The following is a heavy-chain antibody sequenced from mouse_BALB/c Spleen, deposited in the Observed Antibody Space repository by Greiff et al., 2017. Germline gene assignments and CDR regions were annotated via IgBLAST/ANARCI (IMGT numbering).Heavy chain of an antibody. J-gene: IGHJ2*01. D-gene: IGHD2-14*01. CDR1: GFTFSDYY. Sequence: EVQLVESGGGLVKPGGSLKLSCAASGFTFSDYYMYWVRQTPEKRLEWVETISDGGSYTYYPDSVKGRFTISRDNAKNNLYLQMSSLKSEDTAMYYCARDRAYYRNGFDDWGKGSTGTV. CDR3: ARDRAYYRNGFDD. CDR2: ISDGGSYT. V-gene: IGHV5-4*02.